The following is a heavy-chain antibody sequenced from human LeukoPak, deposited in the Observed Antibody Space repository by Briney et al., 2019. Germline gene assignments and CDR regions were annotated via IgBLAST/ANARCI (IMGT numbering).Heavy chain of an antibody. D-gene: IGHD1-1*01. V-gene: IGHV1-69*04. CDR3: ASPGGWLQLKNYYYYGMDV. CDR1: GGTFSSYA. J-gene: IGHJ6*02. CDR2: IIPILGIA. Sequence: GASVKVSCKASGGTFSSYAISWVRQAPGQGLEWMGRIIPILGIANYAQKFQGRVTITADKSTSTAYMELSSLRSEDTAVYYCASPGGWLQLKNYYYYGMDVWGQGTTVTVSS.